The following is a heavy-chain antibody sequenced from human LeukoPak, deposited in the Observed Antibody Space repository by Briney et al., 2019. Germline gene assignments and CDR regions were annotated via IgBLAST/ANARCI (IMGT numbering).Heavy chain of an antibody. J-gene: IGHJ5*02. V-gene: IGHV4-34*01. Sequence: KPSETLSLTCAVYGGSFSVYYWSWVRQPPGKGLEWVGEINHSGSTNYNPSLKSRVTISVDTSKNQFSLKLSSVTAADTAVYYCATNVGATTSDWFDPWGQGTLVTVSS. CDR2: INHSGST. D-gene: IGHD1-26*01. CDR3: ATNVGATTSDWFDP. CDR1: GGSFSVYY.